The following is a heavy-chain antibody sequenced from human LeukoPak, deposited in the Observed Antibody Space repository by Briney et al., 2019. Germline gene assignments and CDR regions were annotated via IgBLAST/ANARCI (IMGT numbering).Heavy chain of an antibody. D-gene: IGHD4-23*01. J-gene: IGHJ6*02. V-gene: IGHV3-74*01. CDR1: GFTFSSYW. CDR2: INSDGSST. Sequence: PGGSLRLSCAASGFTFSSYWMHWVRQAPGKGLVWVSRINSDGSSTSYADSVKGRFTISRDNAKNTLYLQMNSLRAEDTAVYYCASINHGGNSWFGYYYYGMDVWGQGTTVTVSS. CDR3: ASINHGGNSWFGYYYYGMDV.